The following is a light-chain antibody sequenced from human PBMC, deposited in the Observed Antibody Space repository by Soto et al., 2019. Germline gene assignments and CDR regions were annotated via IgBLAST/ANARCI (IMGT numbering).Light chain of an antibody. J-gene: IGLJ2*01. CDR1: SSNIGNNY. Sequence: QSVLTQPPSVSAAPGQKVTISCSGSSSNIGNNYVSWYQHLPGTAPKLLIYDNNKRPSGIPGRFSGSKSGTSATLGITGLQTGDEADYYCGTWDSSLSVVLFGGGTKLTVL. CDR3: GTWDSSLSVVL. V-gene: IGLV1-51*01. CDR2: DNN.